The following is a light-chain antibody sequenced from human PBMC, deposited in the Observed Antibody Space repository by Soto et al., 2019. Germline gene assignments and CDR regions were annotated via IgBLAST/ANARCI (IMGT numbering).Light chain of an antibody. CDR1: SSDVGGYNY. V-gene: IGLV2-8*01. Sequence: QSVLTQPPSASGSLGQSVTISCTGTSSDVGGYNYVSWHQQHPGKAPKVMIYEDTNRPPGVPARFSVSKSGNTASLTVSALQAEEDADYYCSSFSGGGNHVLLGGGTKLTVL. J-gene: IGLJ2*01. CDR3: SSFSGGGNHVL. CDR2: EDT.